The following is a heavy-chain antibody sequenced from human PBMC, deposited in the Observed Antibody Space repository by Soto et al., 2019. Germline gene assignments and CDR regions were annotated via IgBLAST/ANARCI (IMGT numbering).Heavy chain of an antibody. CDR1: GFTFRTFT. CDR3: AKDRDPDGIWTFDS. Sequence: EVQLLEHGGQLVQPGESLRLSCAASGFTFRTFTMIWVRQAPGKGLEWVSGIIGGDGDKFYSDSVKGRFTISRDNSKDMLFLHMRSLRVDDTAVYYCAKDRDPDGIWTFDSWGQGTLVTVSS. D-gene: IGHD3-9*01. J-gene: IGHJ5*01. V-gene: IGHV3-23*01. CDR2: IIGGDGDK.